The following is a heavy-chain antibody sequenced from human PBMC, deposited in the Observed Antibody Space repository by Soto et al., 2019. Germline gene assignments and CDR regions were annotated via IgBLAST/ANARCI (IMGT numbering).Heavy chain of an antibody. CDR1: GYTFSNYG. V-gene: IGHV1-18*01. CDR2: ISPYSGHT. Sequence: QVQLVQSGAELKKPGASVKVSCKASGYTFSNYGISWVRQAPGQGLEWVGWISPYSGHTSYALRLQGRVIMTMDTSTSTVYMELRSLRSDDTAVYYCARDRGGRVNALEIWGQGTMVTVSS. D-gene: IGHD3-10*01. J-gene: IGHJ3*02. CDR3: ARDRGGRVNALEI.